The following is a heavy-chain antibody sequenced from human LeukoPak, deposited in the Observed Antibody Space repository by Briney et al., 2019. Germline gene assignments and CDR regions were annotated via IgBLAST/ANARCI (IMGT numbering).Heavy chain of an antibody. CDR2: IYYSGST. Sequence: SETLSPTCTVSGGSISSYYWSWIRQPPGKGLEWIGYIYYSGSTNYNPSLKSRVTISVDTSKNQFSLKLSSVAAADTAVYYCARQYDSSAYYYYHFDYWGQGTLVTVSS. CDR1: GGSISSYY. D-gene: IGHD3-22*01. V-gene: IGHV4-59*08. CDR3: ARQYDSSAYYYYHFDY. J-gene: IGHJ4*02.